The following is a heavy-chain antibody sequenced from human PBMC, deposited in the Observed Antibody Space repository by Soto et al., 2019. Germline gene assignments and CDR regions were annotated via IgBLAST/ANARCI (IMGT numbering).Heavy chain of an antibody. V-gene: IGHV4-39*07. CDR3: ARDSINWGFDY. D-gene: IGHD7-27*01. J-gene: IGHJ4*02. CDR2: IYYSGST. Sequence: SETLSLTCTVSGGSISSSSYYWGWIRQPPGKGLEWIGSIYYSGSTYYNPSLKSRVTISVDTSKNQFSLKLSSVTAADTAVYYCARDSINWGFDYWGQGTLVTVSS. CDR1: GGSISSSSYY.